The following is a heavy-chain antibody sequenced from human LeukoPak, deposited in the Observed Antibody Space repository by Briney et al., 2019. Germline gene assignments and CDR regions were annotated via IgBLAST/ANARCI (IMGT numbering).Heavy chain of an antibody. J-gene: IGHJ4*02. CDR1: GFTFSSYS. D-gene: IGHD3-22*01. V-gene: IGHV3-21*01. CDR2: ISSSSSYI. Sequence: PGGSLRLSCAASGFTFSSYSMNWVRQAPGKGLEWVSSISSSSSYIYYADSVKDRFTISRDNAKNSLYLQMNSLRAEDTAVYYCARGKYYDSSGYDYWGQGTLVTVSS. CDR3: ARGKYYDSSGYDY.